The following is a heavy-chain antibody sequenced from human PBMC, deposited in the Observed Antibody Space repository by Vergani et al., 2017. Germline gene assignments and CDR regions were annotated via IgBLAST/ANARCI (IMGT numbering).Heavy chain of an antibody. CDR1: GFTFDDYA. CDR3: AKGRHIVVGAFDI. V-gene: IGHV3-9*01. J-gene: IGHJ3*02. Sequence: EVQLVESGGGLVQPGRSLRLSCAASGFTFDDYAMHWVRQAPGKGLEWVSGISWTSGSIGYADSVKGRFTISRDNAKNSLYLQMNSLRAEDTALYYCAKGRHIVVGAFDIWGQGTMVTVSS. CDR2: ISWTSGSI. D-gene: IGHD2-21*01.